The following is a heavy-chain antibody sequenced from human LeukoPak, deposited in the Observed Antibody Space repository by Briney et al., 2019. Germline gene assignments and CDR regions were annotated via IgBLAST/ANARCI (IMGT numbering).Heavy chain of an antibody. Sequence: SETLSLTCAVYGGSFSGYYWSWIRQPPGKGLEWIGEINHSGSTNYNPCLKSRVTISVDTTKNQCSLKLGSVPAADTAVDYCARGFRGGYSGYVATRSYFDYWGQGTLGTGSS. J-gene: IGHJ4*02. D-gene: IGHD5-12*01. CDR1: GGSFSGYY. V-gene: IGHV4-34*01. CDR2: INHSGST. CDR3: ARGFRGGYSGYVATRSYFDY.